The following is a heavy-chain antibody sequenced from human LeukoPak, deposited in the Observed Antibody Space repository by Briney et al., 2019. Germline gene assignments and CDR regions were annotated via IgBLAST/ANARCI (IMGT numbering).Heavy chain of an antibody. Sequence: QTGGSLRLSCAASGFTFSNYAMSWVRQAPGKGLEWVSVISGSGDSTYYVESVKGRFTISRDNSKNTLYLQMNSLRAEDTALYYCARKGGFDYWGQGTLVTVSS. CDR3: ARKGGFDY. V-gene: IGHV3-23*01. CDR2: ISGSGDST. J-gene: IGHJ4*02. CDR1: GFTFSNYA.